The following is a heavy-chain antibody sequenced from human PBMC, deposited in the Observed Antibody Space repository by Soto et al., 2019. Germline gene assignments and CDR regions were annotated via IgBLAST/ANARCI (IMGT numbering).Heavy chain of an antibody. V-gene: IGHV1-69*13. CDR3: ARARGGWTYDAFDI. CDR2: IIPIFGTA. CDR1: GGTFSSYA. J-gene: IGHJ3*02. D-gene: IGHD6-19*01. Sequence: ASVKVSCKASGGTFSSYAISWVRQAPGQGLEWMGGIIPIFGTANYAQKFQGRVTITADESTSTAYMELSSLRSEDTAVYYCARARGGWTYDAFDIWGQGTMVTVSS.